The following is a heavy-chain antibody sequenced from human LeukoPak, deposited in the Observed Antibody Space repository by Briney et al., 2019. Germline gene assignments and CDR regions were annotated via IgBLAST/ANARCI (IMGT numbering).Heavy chain of an antibody. CDR2: VYSDGTP. Sequence: GGSLRLSCAASGFSVIISYMSWVRQAPGKGLEWVSIVYSDGTPYYADSVKGRFTISRHNSKNTLYLQMNSLRAEDTAVYYCARVAGSISGPFDYWGHGTLVTVPS. V-gene: IGHV3-53*04. CDR3: ARVAGSISGPFDY. CDR1: GFSVIISY. J-gene: IGHJ4*01. D-gene: IGHD3-10*01.